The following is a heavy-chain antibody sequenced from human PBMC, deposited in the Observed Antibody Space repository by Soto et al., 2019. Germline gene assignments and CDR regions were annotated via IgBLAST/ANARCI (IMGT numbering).Heavy chain of an antibody. CDR1: GYTFSTYT. V-gene: IGHV1-3*01. CDR3: ARGKGMEENYFYYGLDI. J-gene: IGHJ6*02. CDR2: LNGGTGQT. Sequence: ASVKVSCKASGYTFSTYTMHWLRQSPGQSLEWMGWLNGGTGQTRYSQKFQDRVIITRDTSASTGYMELSSLTSEDTAVYYCARGKGMEENYFYYGLDIWGQGTTVTVSS. D-gene: IGHD1-1*01.